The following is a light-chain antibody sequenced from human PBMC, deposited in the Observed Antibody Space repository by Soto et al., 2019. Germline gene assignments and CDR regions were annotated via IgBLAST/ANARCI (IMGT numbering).Light chain of an antibody. CDR3: QQYGDSPWT. V-gene: IGKV3-20*01. J-gene: IGKJ1*01. CDR2: GVS. CDR1: QSVSSSY. Sequence: EVVLTKSPGTLSLSQGERATLSCRASQSVSSSYLAWYRQKPGQAPRLLIYGVSSRATGIPDRFSGSGSGTDFTLTINRLEPEDFAVYYCQQYGDSPWTFGQGTKVDIK.